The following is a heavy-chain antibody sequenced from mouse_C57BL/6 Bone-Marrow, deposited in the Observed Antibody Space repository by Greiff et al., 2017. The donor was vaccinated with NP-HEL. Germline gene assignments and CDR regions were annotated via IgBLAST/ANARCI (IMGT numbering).Heavy chain of an antibody. CDR1: GYTFTSYW. J-gene: IGHJ4*01. CDR3: ARYWTVVANSPYYYAMDY. Sequence: QVQLQQPGAELVKPGASVKMSCKASGYTFTSYWITWVKQRPGQGLEWIGDIYPGSGSTNYNEKFKSKATLTVDTSSSTAYMQLSSLTSEDSAVEYCARYWTVVANSPYYYAMDYWGQGTSVTVSS. CDR2: IYPGSGST. V-gene: IGHV1-55*01. D-gene: IGHD1-1*01.